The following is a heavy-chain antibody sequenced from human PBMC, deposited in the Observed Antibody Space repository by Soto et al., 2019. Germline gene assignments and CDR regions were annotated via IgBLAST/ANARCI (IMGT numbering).Heavy chain of an antibody. D-gene: IGHD5-12*01. Sequence: PSESLSLTCTVSGGSISSSSYYWGWIRQPPGKGLEWIGSIYYNGSTYYNPSLKSRVTISVDTSKNQFSLKLSSVTAADTAVYYCARHGGYDPRENLDYWGHGTMVTYSS. V-gene: IGHV4-39*01. CDR2: IYYNGST. CDR3: ARHGGYDPRENLDY. CDR1: GGSISSSSYY. J-gene: IGHJ4*01.